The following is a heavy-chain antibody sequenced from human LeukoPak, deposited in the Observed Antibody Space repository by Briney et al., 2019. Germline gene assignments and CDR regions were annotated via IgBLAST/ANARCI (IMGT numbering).Heavy chain of an antibody. CDR2: IKPSGGST. CDR3: ARVRDGYNDAYDI. J-gene: IGHJ3*02. CDR1: GFTFTDYL. D-gene: IGHD5-24*01. Sequence: ASVKVSCKASGFTFTDYLINWVRQAPGQGLEWMGIIKPSGGSTTYAQKFQGRVTMTRDMSTSTLYMELSSLRSEDTAVYYCARVRDGYNDAYDIWGQGTMVTVSS. V-gene: IGHV1-46*01.